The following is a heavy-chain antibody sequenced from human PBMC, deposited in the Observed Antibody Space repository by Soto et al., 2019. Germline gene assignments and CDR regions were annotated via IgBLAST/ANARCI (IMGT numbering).Heavy chain of an antibody. CDR1: GFTFDDYG. CDR3: ARDPWELRPRGFDY. CDR2: IDSDGNST. Sequence: GGSLRLSCAASGFTFDDYGMSWVRQAPGKGLEWVSHIDSDGNSTTYADSVEGRFTISRDNAKNTVYLQMNSLRADDTAVYYCARDPWELRPRGFDYWGQGTLVTVSS. J-gene: IGHJ4*02. D-gene: IGHD1-26*01. V-gene: IGHV3-74*03.